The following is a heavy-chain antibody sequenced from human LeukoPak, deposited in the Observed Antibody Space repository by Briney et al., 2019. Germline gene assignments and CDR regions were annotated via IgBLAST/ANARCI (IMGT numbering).Heavy chain of an antibody. V-gene: IGHV4-4*07. CDR1: GVSISSYD. D-gene: IGHD3-22*01. CDR2: IYSSGNT. J-gene: IGHJ4*02. CDR3: ARVYDSTGYYVDY. Sequence: SETLSLTCTVSGVSISSYDWSWIRQPAGNGLDWIGCIYSSGNTNYNPSLKSRVTMSVDTSKNQFSLTLTSVTAADTAVYYCARVYDSTGYYVDYWGQGTPVTVSS.